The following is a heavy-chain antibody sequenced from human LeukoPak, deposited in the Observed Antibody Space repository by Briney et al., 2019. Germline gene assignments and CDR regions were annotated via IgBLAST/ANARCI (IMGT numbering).Heavy chain of an antibody. CDR1: VFAFNDYS. CDR2: ISGGGGAT. Sequence: TGGSMRLSCAASVFAFNDYSITWVRHAPWKGLEWVSTISGGGGATYYVDSVKGRFTISRDYSKNTLYLQMNSLRAEDTAVYYCAKDANSGDSRYGLDVWGQGTTVTVSS. V-gene: IGHV3-23*01. CDR3: AKDANSGDSRYGLDV. D-gene: IGHD2-15*01. J-gene: IGHJ6*02.